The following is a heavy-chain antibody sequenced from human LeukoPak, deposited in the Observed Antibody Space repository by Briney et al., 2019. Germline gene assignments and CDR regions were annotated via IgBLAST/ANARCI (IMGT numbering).Heavy chain of an antibody. CDR3: VRGTGY. J-gene: IGHJ4*02. CDR2: ISSNGDNT. V-gene: IGHV3-64D*06. Sequence: SXXLSCSVSGFTFSTYVMHWVRQAPGKGLEYVSAISSNGDNTYYADSVKGRFTISRENSKNTLYLQMSSLRADDTAVYYCVRGTGYWGQGTLVTVSS. CDR1: GFTFSTYV.